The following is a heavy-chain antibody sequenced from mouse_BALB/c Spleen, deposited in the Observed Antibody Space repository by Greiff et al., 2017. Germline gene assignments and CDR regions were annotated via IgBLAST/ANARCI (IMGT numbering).Heavy chain of an antibody. CDR1: GFDFSRYR. V-gene: IGHV4-1*02. CDR3: ARPFYYGYVGYAMDY. Sequence: EVKLVESGGGLVQPGGSLKLSCAASGFDFSRYRMSWVRQAPGKGLEWIGDINPYSSTINYTPSLKDKFIISINNAKNTLYLQMSKVRSEDTALYYGARPFYYGYVGYAMDYWGQGTSVTVSS. CDR2: INPYSSTI. J-gene: IGHJ4*01. D-gene: IGHD1-2*01.